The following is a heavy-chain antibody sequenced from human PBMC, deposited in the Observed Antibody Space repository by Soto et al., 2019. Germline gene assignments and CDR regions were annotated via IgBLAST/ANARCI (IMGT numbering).Heavy chain of an antibody. CDR3: ARDRYGDLSFDY. Sequence: PGGSLRLSCAASGFTFSSYSMNWVRQAPGKGLEWVSSISSSSSYIYYADSVKGRFTISRDNAKNSLYLQMNSLRAEDTAVYYCARDRYGDLSFDYWGQGTLVTVSS. J-gene: IGHJ4*02. D-gene: IGHD4-17*01. CDR2: ISSSSSYI. V-gene: IGHV3-21*01. CDR1: GFTFSSYS.